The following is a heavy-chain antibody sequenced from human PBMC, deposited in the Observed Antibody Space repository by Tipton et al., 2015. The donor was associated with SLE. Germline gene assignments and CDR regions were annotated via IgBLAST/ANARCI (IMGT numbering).Heavy chain of an antibody. CDR3: ARSIYWAQHPYYFDS. Sequence: SLRLSCAAPGFTVSYNYMNWVRQAPGKGLDWVSGIYGDGTIYYADSVKGRFTISRDDSKNTVSLQMNSLRGDDTAVYYCARSIYWAQHPYYFDSWGQVTLVTVSS. V-gene: IGHV3-53*05. CDR1: GFTVSYNY. J-gene: IGHJ4*02. CDR2: IYGDGTI. D-gene: IGHD2-8*02.